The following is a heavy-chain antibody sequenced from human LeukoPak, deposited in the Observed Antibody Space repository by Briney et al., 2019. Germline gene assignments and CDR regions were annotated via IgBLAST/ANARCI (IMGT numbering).Heavy chain of an antibody. V-gene: IGHV1-69*04. D-gene: IGHD4-17*01. CDR2: IIPILGIA. CDR1: GGIFSSYA. Sequence: SVKVSCKASGGIFSSYAISWVRQAPAQGLEWMGRIIPILGIANYAQNFQGRVTIPGAKPTSTAYMELSSLRPGDTAVYYCASPSSLDGDSGAWFDPWGQGTLVTVSS. CDR3: ASPSSLDGDSGAWFDP. J-gene: IGHJ5*02.